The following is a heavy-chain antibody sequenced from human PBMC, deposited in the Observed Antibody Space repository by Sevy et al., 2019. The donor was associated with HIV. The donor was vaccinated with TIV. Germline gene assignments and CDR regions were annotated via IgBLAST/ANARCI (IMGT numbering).Heavy chain of an antibody. J-gene: IGHJ6*02. CDR1: GFTFSRNG. CDR2: MPSDGSNK. D-gene: IGHD3-3*01. CDR3: ARDKGLWSDYYRVYYYYGMDV. Sequence: GGSLRLSCAASGFTFSRNGMHWVRQAPGKGLEWVAFMPSDGSNKYYADSVKGRFIISRDNSKNTLFLQMNSLRTEDTAVYSCARDKGLWSDYYRVYYYYGMDVWGQGTTVTVSS. V-gene: IGHV3-30*02.